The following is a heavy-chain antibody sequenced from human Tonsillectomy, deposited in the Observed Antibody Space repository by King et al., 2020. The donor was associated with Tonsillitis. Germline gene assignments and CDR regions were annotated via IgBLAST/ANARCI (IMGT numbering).Heavy chain of an antibody. D-gene: IGHD6-19*01. CDR2: ISYDGSNI. Sequence: VQLVESGGGVVQPGRSLRLSCAASGFTFSSYAIHWVRQAPGKGLEWVAVISYDGSNIYYADSVKGRFTISRDNTRNTLYLQMNSLRPEDTAVYYCAGDHDTGWGGGFDYWGQGTLVTVSS. V-gene: IGHV3-30*04. J-gene: IGHJ4*02. CDR3: AGDHDTGWGGGFDY. CDR1: GFTFSSYA.